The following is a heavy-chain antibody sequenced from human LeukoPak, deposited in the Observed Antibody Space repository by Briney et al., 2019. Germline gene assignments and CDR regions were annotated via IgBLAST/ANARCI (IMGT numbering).Heavy chain of an antibody. CDR2: ISSSSSYI. V-gene: IGHV3-21*01. D-gene: IGHD6-13*01. CDR1: GFTFSSYS. J-gene: IGHJ4*02. CDR3: ARDRHSSSWYTVGGDY. Sequence: GGSLRLSCAASGFTFSSYSMNWVRQAPGKGLEWVSSISSSSSYIYYADPVKGRFTISRDNAKNSLYLQMNSLRAEDTAVYYCARDRHSSSWYTVGGDYWGQGTLVTVSS.